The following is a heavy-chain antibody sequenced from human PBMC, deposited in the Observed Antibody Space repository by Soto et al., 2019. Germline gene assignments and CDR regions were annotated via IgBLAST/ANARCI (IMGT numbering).Heavy chain of an antibody. V-gene: IGHV1-18*01. J-gene: IGHJ4*02. CDR3: ARDGSSGYSVY. Sequence: ASVKVSCKASGYTFTSYGISWVRQAPGQGLEWMGWISACNGNTNYAQKLQGRVTMTTDTSTSTAHMELRSLRSDDTAVYYCARDGSSGYSVYWGQGTLVTVSS. CDR2: ISACNGNT. CDR1: GYTFTSYG. D-gene: IGHD3-22*01.